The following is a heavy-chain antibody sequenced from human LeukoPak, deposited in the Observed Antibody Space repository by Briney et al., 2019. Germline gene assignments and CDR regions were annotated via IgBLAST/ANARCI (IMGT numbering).Heavy chain of an antibody. CDR1: GYSFTSYW. D-gene: IGHD3-22*01. J-gene: IGHJ5*02. V-gene: IGHV5-51*01. Sequence: GESLKISCKGSGYSFTSYWIGWVRQVPGKGLEWMGIIYPGDSDTRYSPSFQGQVTISADKSISTAYLQWSSLKASDTAMYYCARHGRDDSSGYYTFDPWGQGTLVTVSS. CDR2: IYPGDSDT. CDR3: ARHGRDDSSGYYTFDP.